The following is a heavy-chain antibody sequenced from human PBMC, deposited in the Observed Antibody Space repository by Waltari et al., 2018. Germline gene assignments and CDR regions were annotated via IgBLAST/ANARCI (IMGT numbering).Heavy chain of an antibody. CDR3: ARGVPPPFIVGATCGYFDL. D-gene: IGHD1-26*01. V-gene: IGHV4-34*01. J-gene: IGHJ2*01. CDR1: GGSFSGYY. CDR2: INHSGST. Sequence: QVQLQQWGAGLLKPSETLSLTCAVYGGSFSGYYWSWIRQPPGKGLEWIGEINHSGSTNYNPSLKSRVTISVDTSKNQFSLKLSSVTAADTAVYYCARGVPPPFIVGATCGYFDLWGRGTLVTVSS.